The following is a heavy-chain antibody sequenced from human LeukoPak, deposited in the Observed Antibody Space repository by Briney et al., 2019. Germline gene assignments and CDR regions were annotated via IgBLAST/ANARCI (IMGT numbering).Heavy chain of an antibody. V-gene: IGHV1-69*06. CDR3: ARETNAYYYGSGSSN. Sequence: GASVKVSCKDSGGTFSSYAISWVRQEPGQGLEWMGGIIPIFGTANYAQTFQGRVTITADKSTSTAYMELSSLRSEDTAVYYCARETNAYYYGSGSSNWGQGTLVTVSS. J-gene: IGHJ4*02. D-gene: IGHD3-10*01. CDR1: GGTFSSYA. CDR2: IIPIFGTA.